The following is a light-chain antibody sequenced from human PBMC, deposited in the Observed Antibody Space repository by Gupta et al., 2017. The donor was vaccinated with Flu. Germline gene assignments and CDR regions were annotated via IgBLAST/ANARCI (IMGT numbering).Light chain of an antibody. J-gene: IGKJ2*01. CDR2: SAS. CDR3: QQEDNSPNT. Sequence: EIVLTQSPGTLSLSPGERATLSCRASQSINSNYLAWYQQKPGQAPRLLIFSASSRATGIPDRFSGSGSGTDFTLTIYRLEPEDFAMYYCQQEDNSPNTFGQGTKLEIK. V-gene: IGKV3-20*01. CDR1: QSINSNY.